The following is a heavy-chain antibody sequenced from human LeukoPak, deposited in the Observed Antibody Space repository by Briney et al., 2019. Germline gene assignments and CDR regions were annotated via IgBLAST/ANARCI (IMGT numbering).Heavy chain of an antibody. J-gene: IGHJ4*02. CDR1: GGTFSSYA. CDR3: ARDEIGYCSGGSCYYFDY. Sequence: SVKVSCKASGGTFSSYAISWVRQAPGQGLEWMGRIIPIFGTANYAQKFQGRVTITTDESTSRAYMELSSLRSEDTAVYYCARDEIGYCSGGSCYYFDYWGQGTLVTVSS. CDR2: IIPIFGTA. D-gene: IGHD2-15*01. V-gene: IGHV1-69*05.